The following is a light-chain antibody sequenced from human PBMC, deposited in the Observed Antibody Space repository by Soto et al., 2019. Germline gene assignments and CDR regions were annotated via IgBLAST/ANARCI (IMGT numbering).Light chain of an antibody. CDR3: EQYGSSPRT. V-gene: IGKV3-20*01. Sequence: EIVLTQSPGTLSLSPGERATLSCRASQSVSSNYFAWYQQKPGQAPRLLIYGISSRATGIPDRFSGSGSGTDFSLTISRLDPEDFAVYYWEQYGSSPRTFGQGTKVEIK. CDR2: GIS. CDR1: QSVSSNY. J-gene: IGKJ1*01.